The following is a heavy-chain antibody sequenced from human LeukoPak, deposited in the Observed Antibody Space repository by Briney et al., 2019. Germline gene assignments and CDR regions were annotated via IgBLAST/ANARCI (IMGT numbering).Heavy chain of an antibody. CDR1: GYSFTSYR. CDR3: VRWYGGDAFDI. V-gene: IGHV5-51*01. Sequence: LGESLKISCKVSGYSFTSYRIGWMRQRPGKGLEWMGIIYPGDSDTRYSPSFQGQVTISADKSISTAYLQWSSLKASDTAMYYCVRWYGGDAFDIWGQGTMVTVSS. J-gene: IGHJ3*02. D-gene: IGHD6-13*01. CDR2: IYPGDSDT.